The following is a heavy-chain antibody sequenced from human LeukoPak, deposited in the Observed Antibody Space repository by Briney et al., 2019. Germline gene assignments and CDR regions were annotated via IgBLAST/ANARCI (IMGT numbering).Heavy chain of an antibody. CDR2: IYNSGST. V-gene: IGHV4-59*08. Sequence: PSETLSLTCTVSGGSISSYYWSWIRQPPGKGLEWIGYIYNSGSTNYNPSLKSRVTISVDTSKNQFSLKVTSVTAADSAIYYCARYGAQYYSGSGSYYTTAFDSWGQGILVTVSS. D-gene: IGHD3-10*01. J-gene: IGHJ4*02. CDR1: GGSISSYY. CDR3: ARYGAQYYSGSGSYYTTAFDS.